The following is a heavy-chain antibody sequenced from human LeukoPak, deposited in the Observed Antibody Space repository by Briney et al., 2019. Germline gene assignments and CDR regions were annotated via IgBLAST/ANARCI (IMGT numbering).Heavy chain of an antibody. V-gene: IGHV3-7*03. CDR1: GFTFSSYW. Sequence: GGSLRLSCAASGFTFSSYWMSWVRQAPGKGLEWVANIKQDGSEKYYVDSVKGRFTISRDNAKNSLYLQMNSLRAEDTAVYYCARDQIGPTYYDILTGYYLPFGLFDYWGQGTLVTVSS. CDR3: ARDQIGPTYYDILTGYYLPFGLFDY. D-gene: IGHD3-9*01. J-gene: IGHJ4*02. CDR2: IKQDGSEK.